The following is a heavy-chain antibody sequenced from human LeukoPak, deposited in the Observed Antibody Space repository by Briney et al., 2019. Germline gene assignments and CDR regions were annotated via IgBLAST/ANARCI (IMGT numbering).Heavy chain of an antibody. CDR3: ARIYGWGYYYMDV. CDR2: INHSGST. V-gene: IGHV4-34*01. J-gene: IGHJ6*03. Sequence: PSETLSLTCGVYGGSFSDYHWTWIRQPPGKGLEWIGEINHSGSTDYNVSLKSRVTISVDTPKNQFSLTLSSVTAADTAVYYCARIYGWGYYYMDVWGKGTPVTVSS. D-gene: IGHD6-19*01. CDR1: GGSFSDYH.